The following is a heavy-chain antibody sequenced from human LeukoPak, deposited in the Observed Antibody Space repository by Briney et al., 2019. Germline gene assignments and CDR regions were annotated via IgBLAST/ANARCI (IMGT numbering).Heavy chain of an antibody. V-gene: IGHV3-20*04. CDR1: GFTFDDYG. D-gene: IGHD5-18*01. Sequence: GESLRLSCAASGFTFDDYGMSWVRHAPGKGLEWVSGINWNGGSTVYADSVKGRFTISRDNAKDSLYLQMNSLRAEDTALYYCARGTLYSYAFDVWGQGTMVTVSS. CDR2: INWNGGST. CDR3: ARGTLYSYAFDV. J-gene: IGHJ3*01.